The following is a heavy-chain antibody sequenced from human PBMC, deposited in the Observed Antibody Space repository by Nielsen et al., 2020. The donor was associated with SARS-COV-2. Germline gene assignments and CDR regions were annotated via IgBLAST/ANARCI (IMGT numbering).Heavy chain of an antibody. D-gene: IGHD3-3*01. V-gene: IGHV3-7*01. CDR3: ARGAREWLDYYYYYYMDV. CDR1: GFTFSRFW. Sequence: GESLKISCVASGFTFSRFWMTWVRQAPGKGLEWVANIKEDGSERYYVDSVMGRFTISRDNAKNSLYLQINSLRAEDTAVYYCARGAREWLDYYYYYYMDVWGKGTTVTVSS. J-gene: IGHJ6*03. CDR2: IKEDGSER.